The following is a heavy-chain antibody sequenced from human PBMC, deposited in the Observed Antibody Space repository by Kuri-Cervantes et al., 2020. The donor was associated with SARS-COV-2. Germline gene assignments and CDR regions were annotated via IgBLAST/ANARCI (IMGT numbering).Heavy chain of an antibody. V-gene: IGHV1-18*01. D-gene: IGHD2-2*02. Sequence: ASVKVSCKASGYTFTSYGISWVRQAPGQGLEWMGWISAYNGNTNYAQKLQGRVTITADKSTSTAYMELSSLRSEDTAVYYCAREGYCSSTSCYIFGDGMDVWGQGTTVTVSS. CDR3: AREGYCSSTSCYIFGDGMDV. J-gene: IGHJ6*02. CDR2: ISAYNGNT. CDR1: GYTFTSYG.